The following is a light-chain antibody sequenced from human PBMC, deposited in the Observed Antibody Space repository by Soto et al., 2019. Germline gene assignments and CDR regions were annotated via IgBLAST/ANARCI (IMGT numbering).Light chain of an antibody. V-gene: IGKV1-27*01. CDR3: QQSYSTPIT. CDR2: AAS. J-gene: IGKJ5*01. CDR1: QGIASY. Sequence: IRRTQSPSSLSSSVGDRVTITCRASQGIASYLAWYKQKPGKVPKLLIYAASTLQSGVPSRFSGSGSGTDFTLTISSLKPEDFETYYCQQSYSTPITVGQGTRLEIK.